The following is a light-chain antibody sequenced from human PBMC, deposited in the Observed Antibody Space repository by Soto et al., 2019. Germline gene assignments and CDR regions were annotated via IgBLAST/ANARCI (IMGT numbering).Light chain of an antibody. V-gene: IGKV3-20*01. J-gene: IGKJ5*01. CDR1: QGVYTY. CDR2: DAS. CDR3: QQYGSSPTT. Sequence: EIVLTQSPSTLSLSPGERATLSCRASQGVYTYLAWYQQKPGQAPRLLIYDASNRATGIPDRFSGSASGTVFTLTITRLEPEDFAVYYCQQYGSSPTTFGQGTRLEIK.